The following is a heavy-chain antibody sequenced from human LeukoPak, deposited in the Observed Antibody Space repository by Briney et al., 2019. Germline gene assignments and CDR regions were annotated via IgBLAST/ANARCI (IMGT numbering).Heavy chain of an antibody. CDR2: INPNSGGT. CDR3: ARAHSSSLGDYFDY. D-gene: IGHD6-13*01. V-gene: IGHV1-2*02. J-gene: IGHJ4*02. CDR1: GYTFTGYY. Sequence: ASVKVSCKPSGYTFTGYYMHWVRQAPGQGLEWMGWINPNSGGTNYAQKFQGRVTMTRDTSISTAYMELSRLRSDDTAVYYCARAHSSSLGDYFDYWGQGTLVTVSS.